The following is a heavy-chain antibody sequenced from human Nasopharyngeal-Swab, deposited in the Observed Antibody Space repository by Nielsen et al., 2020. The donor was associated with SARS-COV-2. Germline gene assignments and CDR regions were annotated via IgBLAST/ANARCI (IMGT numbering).Heavy chain of an antibody. CDR1: GGSFSGYY. J-gene: IGHJ3*02. CDR3: ARRPVAARGAFDI. V-gene: IGHV4-34*01. Sequence: SETLSLTCAVYGGSFSGYYWSWIRQPPGKGLEWIGEINHSGSTNYNPSLKSRVTISVDTSKNQFSLKLSSVTAADTAVYYCARRPVAARGAFDIWDQGTMVTVSS. D-gene: IGHD6-6*01. CDR2: INHSGST.